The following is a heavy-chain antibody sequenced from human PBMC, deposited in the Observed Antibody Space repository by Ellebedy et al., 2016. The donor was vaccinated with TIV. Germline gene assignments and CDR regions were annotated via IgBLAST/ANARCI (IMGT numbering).Heavy chain of an antibody. D-gene: IGHD6-13*01. V-gene: IGHV3-21*01. CDR2: ISSSSSYI. CDR3: ARDQVVYSSSSGLYYYYGMDV. Sequence: GESLKISCAASGFTFSSYSMNWVRQAPGKGLEWVSSISSSSSYIYYADSVKGRFTISRDNSKNTLYLQMNSLRAEDTAVYYCARDQVVYSSSSGLYYYYGMDVWGQGTTVTVSS. J-gene: IGHJ6*02. CDR1: GFTFSSYS.